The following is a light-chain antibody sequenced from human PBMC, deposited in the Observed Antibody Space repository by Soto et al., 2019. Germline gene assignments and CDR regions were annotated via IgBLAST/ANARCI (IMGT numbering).Light chain of an antibody. CDR1: TGAVTSAHH. CDR2: DTS. J-gene: IGLJ3*02. V-gene: IGLV7-46*01. CDR3: LVSYSGGRGV. Sequence: QAVVTQEPSLTVSPGGTVTLTCGSSTGAVTSAHHPHWLQQKPGQAPRTLIYDTSNKHSWTPGRFSGSLLGGKAALTLSGAQPEDEADYYCLVSYSGGRGVFGGGTKVTVL.